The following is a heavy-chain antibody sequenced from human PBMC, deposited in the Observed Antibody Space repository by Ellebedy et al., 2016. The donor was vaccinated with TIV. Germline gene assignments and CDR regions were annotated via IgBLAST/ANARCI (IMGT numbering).Heavy chain of an antibody. D-gene: IGHD5-18*01. CDR2: IKQDGSEK. CDR1: GFTFSSYW. J-gene: IGHJ4*02. V-gene: IGHV3-7*01. CDR3: VKWGYSYGFGDY. Sequence: GESLKISCAASGFTFSSYWMSWVRQAPGKGLEWVANIKQDGSEKYYVDSVKGRFTISRDNSKNTLYLQMSSLRAEDTAVYYCVKWGYSYGFGDYWGQGTLVTVSS.